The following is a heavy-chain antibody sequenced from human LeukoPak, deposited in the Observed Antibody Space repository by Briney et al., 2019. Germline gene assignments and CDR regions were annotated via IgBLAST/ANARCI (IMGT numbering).Heavy chain of an antibody. V-gene: IGHV5-51*01. CDR3: ARLGYCSSGGCFSRGYFQD. D-gene: IGHD2-15*01. CDR2: IYPGDSDT. Sequence: GESLKISCKASGSTFTTSWIGWVRQMPGKGLEYMGIIYPGDSDTRYSPSFQGQVTISADKSISTAYMQWNSLKASDTAMYYCARLGYCSSGGCFSRGYFQDWGQGTLVTVSS. J-gene: IGHJ1*01. CDR1: GSTFTTSW.